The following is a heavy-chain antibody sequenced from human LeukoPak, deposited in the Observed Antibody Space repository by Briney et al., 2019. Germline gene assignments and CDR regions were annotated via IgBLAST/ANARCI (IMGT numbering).Heavy chain of an antibody. Sequence: GGSLRLSCAASGFTFSSYCMGWVRQAPGKGLEWVASMKEDGSNKYYVDSVKGRFTISRDNAKNSLYLQMNSLRAEDTALYYCARGYYDSSGSSLDYWGQGTLVTVSS. CDR3: ARGYYDSSGSSLDY. J-gene: IGHJ4*02. V-gene: IGHV3-7*03. CDR2: MKEDGSNK. D-gene: IGHD3-22*01. CDR1: GFTFSSYC.